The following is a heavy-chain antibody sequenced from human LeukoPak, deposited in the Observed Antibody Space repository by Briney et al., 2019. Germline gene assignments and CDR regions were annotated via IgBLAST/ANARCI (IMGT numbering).Heavy chain of an antibody. J-gene: IGHJ6*03. CDR1: GGTFSTYY. CDR3: ARGRKYYYDSSGRRYYYYMDV. V-gene: IGHV1-8*02. Sequence: ASVKVSCKASGGTFSTYYINWVRQATGQGLEWMGWMNPNSGNTGYAQKFQGRVTMTRNTSISTAYMELSSLRSEDTAVYYCARGRKYYYDSSGRRYYYYMDVWGKGTTVTISS. CDR2: MNPNSGNT. D-gene: IGHD3-22*01.